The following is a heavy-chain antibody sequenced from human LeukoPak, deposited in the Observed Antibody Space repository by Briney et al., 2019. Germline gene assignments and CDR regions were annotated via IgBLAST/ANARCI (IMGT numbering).Heavy chain of an antibody. CDR1: GFTFSSYG. CDR2: IRYDGSNK. J-gene: IGHJ1*01. Sequence: GGSLRLSCAASGFTFSSYGMHWVRQAPGKGLEWVAFIRYDGSNKYYADCVKGRFTISRDNSKNTLYLQMNSLRAEDTAVYYCARVEDFRQWLVQYEYFQHWGQGTLVTVSS. V-gene: IGHV3-30*02. D-gene: IGHD6-19*01. CDR3: ARVEDFRQWLVQYEYFQH.